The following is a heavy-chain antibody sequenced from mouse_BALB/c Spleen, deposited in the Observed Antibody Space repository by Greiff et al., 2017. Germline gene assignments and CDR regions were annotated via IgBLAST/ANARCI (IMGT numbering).Heavy chain of an antibody. J-gene: IGHJ2*01. D-gene: IGHD2-4*01. CDR1: GFTFSSFG. CDR2: ISSGSSTI. Sequence: EVMLVESGGGLVQPGGSRKLSCAASGFTFSSFGMHWVRQAPEKGLEWVAYISSGSSTIYYADTVKGRFTISRDNPKNTLFLQMTSLRSEDTAMYYCARGITTFDYWGQGTTLTVSS. V-gene: IGHV5-17*02. CDR3: ARGITTFDY.